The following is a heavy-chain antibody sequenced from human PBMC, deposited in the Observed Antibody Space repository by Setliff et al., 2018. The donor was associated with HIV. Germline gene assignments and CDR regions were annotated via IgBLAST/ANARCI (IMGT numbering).Heavy chain of an antibody. Sequence: SETLSLTCTISGGSFGVYRWSWIRQSAGRGLEWIGRIDSSGTTDYKPSLRGRVAISVDTSRNQFSLRVTSVTAADTAVYFCARDRHSSGLGSYGPWGPGILVTVSS. CDR2: IDSSGTT. D-gene: IGHD3-10*01. J-gene: IGHJ5*02. CDR3: ARDRHSSGLGSYGP. CDR1: GGSFGVYR. V-gene: IGHV4-4*07.